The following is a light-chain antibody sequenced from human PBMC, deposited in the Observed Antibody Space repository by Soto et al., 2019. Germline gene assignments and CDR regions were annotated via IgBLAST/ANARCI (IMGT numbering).Light chain of an antibody. V-gene: IGLV2-14*01. J-gene: IGLJ3*02. CDR2: GVS. CDR3: CSYTASDLWV. CDR1: ISDFVVYNY. Sequence: QSVLTQPASVSGSPGQSITISCTGTISDFVVYNYVSWYQQHPGKAPKLMIYGVSNRPSGVSNRFSGSKSGNTASLTISGLQADDEADYFCCSYTASDLWVFGGGTKVTVL.